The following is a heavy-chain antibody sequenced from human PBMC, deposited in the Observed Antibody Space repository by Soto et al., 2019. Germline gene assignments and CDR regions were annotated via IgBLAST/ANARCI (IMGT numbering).Heavy chain of an antibody. D-gene: IGHD6-6*01. CDR3: AAWLGIAARGAYYYYDGMGV. Sequence: SVKVCCKASGFTFTSSAVQWVRQARGQRLEWIGWIVVGSGNTNYAQKFQERVTITRDMSTSTAYMELSSLRSEDTAVYYCAAWLGIAARGAYYYYDGMGVWGQGTTVTV. CDR1: GFTFTSSA. V-gene: IGHV1-58*01. J-gene: IGHJ6*02. CDR2: IVVGSGNT.